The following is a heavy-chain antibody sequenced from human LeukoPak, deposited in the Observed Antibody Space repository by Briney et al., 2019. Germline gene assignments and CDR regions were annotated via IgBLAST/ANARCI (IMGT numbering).Heavy chain of an antibody. CDR3: ARVVLRFLEWSETNWFDP. CDR2: IRYDGSNK. V-gene: IGHV3-30*02. CDR1: GCTLRSNG. D-gene: IGHD3-3*01. J-gene: IGHJ5*02. Sequence: GGSLRLSCTASGCTLRSNGMDWVRQAPGKGLEWVAFIRYDGSNKYYADSVKGRFTISRDNSKNTLYLQMNSLRAEDTAVYYCARVVLRFLEWSETNWFDPWGQGTLVTVSS.